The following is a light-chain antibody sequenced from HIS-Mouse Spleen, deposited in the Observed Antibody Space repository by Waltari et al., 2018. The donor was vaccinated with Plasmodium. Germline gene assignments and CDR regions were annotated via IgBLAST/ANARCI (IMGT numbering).Light chain of an antibody. Sequence: SYELTQPPSVSVSPGQTARITCSGDELPKQYASWYQQKSGQAPVLVIYEDSKRPSGIPERFSGSSSGTMATLTISGAQVEDEADYYCYSTDSSGNHRVFGGGTKLTVL. CDR1: ELPKQY. CDR2: EDS. J-gene: IGLJ2*01. V-gene: IGLV3-10*01. CDR3: YSTDSSGNHRV.